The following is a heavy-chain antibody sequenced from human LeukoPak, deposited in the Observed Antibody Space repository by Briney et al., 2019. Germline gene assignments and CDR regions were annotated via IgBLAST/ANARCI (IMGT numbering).Heavy chain of an antibody. V-gene: IGHV3-23*01. Sequence: GGCLRLSCAASGFTFSSYGMHWVRQAPGKGLEWVSTISVSGLTTYHADSVKGRFTISRDNSKNTLYLQMNTLRAEDTAVYYCAKDGYDYDSSYSYFDYWGQGTLVTVSS. CDR3: AKDGYDYDSSYSYFDY. CDR1: GFTFSSYG. D-gene: IGHD3-22*01. J-gene: IGHJ4*02. CDR2: ISVSGLTT.